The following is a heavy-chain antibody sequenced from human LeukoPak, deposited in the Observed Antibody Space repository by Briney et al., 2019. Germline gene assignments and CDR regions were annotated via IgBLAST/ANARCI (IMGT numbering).Heavy chain of an antibody. V-gene: IGHV3-74*01. Sequence: VGSLRLSCAASGVMFSSFWMHWVRHAPGKGPVWVSRIDIDGGTTSYADSVKGRFTISRDNAKNTLYLQMNNLRADDTAVYYCARDPGYNPWGGLFDPWGQGTLVTVSS. CDR3: ARDPGYNPWGGLFDP. CDR2: IDIDGGTT. J-gene: IGHJ5*02. CDR1: GVMFSSFW. D-gene: IGHD5-18*01.